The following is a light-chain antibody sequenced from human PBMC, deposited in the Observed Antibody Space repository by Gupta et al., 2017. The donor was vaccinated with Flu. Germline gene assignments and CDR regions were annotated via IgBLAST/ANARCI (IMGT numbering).Light chain of an antibody. V-gene: IGKV2-28*01. J-gene: IGKJ1*01. CDR3: MQATENPPT. Sequence: VMLQSPLPFSFTPVEAASISCRSSQSLLHINGYNDLDWYLQKPGHPPQLLIYLASNRASGVPDRFSGSGSGTALTLTISSVDADDVGIYYCMQATENPPTLGHGTKVEMK. CDR2: LAS. CDR1: QSLLHINGYND.